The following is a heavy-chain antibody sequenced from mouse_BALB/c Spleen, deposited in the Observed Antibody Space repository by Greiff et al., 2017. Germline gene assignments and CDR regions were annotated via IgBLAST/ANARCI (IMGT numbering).Heavy chain of an antibody. CDR1: GYSFTSYW. Sequence: QVQLQQSGPQLVRPGASVKISCKASGYSFTSYWMHWVKQRPGQGLEWIGMIDPSDSETRLNQKFKDKATLTVDKSSSTAYMQLSSPTSEDSAVYYCARSGLRRDWYFDVWGAGTTVTVSS. CDR2: IDPSDSET. J-gene: IGHJ1*01. D-gene: IGHD2-2*01. V-gene: IGHV1S126*01. CDR3: ARSGLRRDWYFDV.